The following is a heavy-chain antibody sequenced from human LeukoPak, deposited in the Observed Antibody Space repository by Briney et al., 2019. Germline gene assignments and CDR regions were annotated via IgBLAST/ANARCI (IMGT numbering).Heavy chain of an antibody. CDR3: ARHRRDYYDSSGPLGHFDY. CDR1: GGSISSSSYY. Sequence: SETLSLTCTVSGGSISSSSYYWGWIRQPPGKGLEWIGSIYYSGSTYYNPSLKSRVTISVDTSKNQFSLKLSSVTAADTAVYYCARHRRDYYDSSGPLGHFDYWGQGTLVTVSS. J-gene: IGHJ4*02. CDR2: IYYSGST. D-gene: IGHD3-22*01. V-gene: IGHV4-39*01.